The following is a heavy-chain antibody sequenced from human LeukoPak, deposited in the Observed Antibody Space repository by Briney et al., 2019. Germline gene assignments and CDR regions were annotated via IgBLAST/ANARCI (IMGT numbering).Heavy chain of an antibody. Sequence: SVKVSFKASGGTFISYAISWVRQAPGQGLEWMGRIIPIFGIANYTQKFQGRVTITADKSTSTAYMELSSLRSEDTAVYYCAADGLEPGFGSVSGSFDYWGQGTLVTVSS. D-gene: IGHD1-1*01. CDR3: AADGLEPGFGSVSGSFDY. CDR2: IIPIFGIA. V-gene: IGHV1-69*10. CDR1: GGTFISYA. J-gene: IGHJ4*02.